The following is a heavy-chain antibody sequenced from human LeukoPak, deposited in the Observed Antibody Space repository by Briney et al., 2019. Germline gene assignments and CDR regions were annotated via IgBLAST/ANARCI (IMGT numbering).Heavy chain of an antibody. V-gene: IGHV1-2*02. Sequence: ASVKVSCKASGYTFTGYYIHWVRQAPGQGREWMGWIDPNNGGTNYAQKFQGRVTMTRDTSISTAYMELSRLRSDDTAVYYCARDHGIVVEGWFDPWGQGTLVTVSS. D-gene: IGHD2-2*01. CDR2: IDPNNGGT. CDR1: GYTFTGYY. CDR3: ARDHGIVVEGWFDP. J-gene: IGHJ5*02.